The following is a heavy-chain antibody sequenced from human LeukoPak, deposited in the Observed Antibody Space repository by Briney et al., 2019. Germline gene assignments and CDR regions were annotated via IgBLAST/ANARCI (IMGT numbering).Heavy chain of an antibody. CDR2: ISSNGGST. D-gene: IGHD4-17*01. Sequence: GGSLRLSCAASGFTFSSHAMHWVRQAPGKGLEYVSAISSNGGSTYYANSVKGRFTISRDNSKNTLYLQMGSLRAEDMAVYYCARVSTVTTFWDYFDYWGQGTLVTVSS. CDR1: GFTFSSHA. CDR3: ARVSTVTTFWDYFDY. J-gene: IGHJ4*02. V-gene: IGHV3-64*01.